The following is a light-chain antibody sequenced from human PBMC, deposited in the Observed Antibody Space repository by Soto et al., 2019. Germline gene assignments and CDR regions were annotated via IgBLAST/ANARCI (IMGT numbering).Light chain of an antibody. CDR3: QSYDTRLSVGSV. Sequence: QSALTQSPSVSGAPGQRVSISCTGTSSNIGAGFDVHWYQQLPATAPKLLIYGNNNRPSGVPDRFSGSKSVTSASLAITGLPADDQADYYCQSYDTRLSVGSVLGTGTKVTVL. CDR2: GNN. CDR1: SSNIGAGFD. V-gene: IGLV1-40*01. J-gene: IGLJ1*01.